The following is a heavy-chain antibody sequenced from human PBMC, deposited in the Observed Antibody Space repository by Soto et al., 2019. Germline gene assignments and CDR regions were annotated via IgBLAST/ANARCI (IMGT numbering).Heavy chain of an antibody. V-gene: IGHV4-30-4*08. CDR2: IYNSGST. CDR1: GGSISSGGYY. J-gene: IGHJ4*02. CDR3: ARGPSGDKVDY. D-gene: IGHD1-26*01. Sequence: PSETLSLTCTVSGGSISSGGYYWSWIRQHPGKGLEWIGYIYNSGSTYSSPSLKSRVTVSVDTSKNQFSLRLSSVTAADTAMYYCARGPSGDKVDYWGQGILVTVSS.